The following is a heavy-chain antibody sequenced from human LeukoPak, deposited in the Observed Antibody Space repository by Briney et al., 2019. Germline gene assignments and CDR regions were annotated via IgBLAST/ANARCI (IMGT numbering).Heavy chain of an antibody. CDR2: ISSSGST. J-gene: IGHJ6*03. D-gene: IGHD4-11*01. V-gene: IGHV4-61*02. Sequence: SQTLSLTCTVSGDSISSGDYYWSWIRQPAGKGLEWIGRISSSGSTNYNPSLKSRVTISVDTSKNQFSLKLSSVTAADTAVYYCASSATTVTHRFGPRRYYYYYMDVWGKGTTVTVSS. CDR1: GDSISSGDYY. CDR3: ASSATTVTHRFGPRRYYYYYMDV.